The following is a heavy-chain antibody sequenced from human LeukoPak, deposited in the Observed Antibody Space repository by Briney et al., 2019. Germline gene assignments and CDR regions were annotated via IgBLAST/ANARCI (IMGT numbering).Heavy chain of an antibody. J-gene: IGHJ3*02. CDR1: GCTFTSYG. CDR2: ISAYNGNT. CDR3: ARDRGAYPGDAFDI. Sequence: ASVKVSCKASGCTFTSYGISWVRQAPGQGLEWMGWISAYNGNTNYAQKLQGRVTMTTDTSTSTAYMELRSLRSDDTAVDYCARDRGAYPGDAFDIWGQGTMVTVSS. D-gene: IGHD3-10*01. V-gene: IGHV1-18*01.